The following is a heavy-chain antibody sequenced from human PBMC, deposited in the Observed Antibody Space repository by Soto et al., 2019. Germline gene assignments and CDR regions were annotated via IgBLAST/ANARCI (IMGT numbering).Heavy chain of an antibody. CDR1: GGSFSGYY. CDR3: ARHEMVRGVINAFDI. J-gene: IGHJ3*02. Sequence: SETLSLTCAVYGGSFSGYYWSWIRQPPGKGLEWIGYIYYSGSTYYNPSLKSRVTISVDTSKNQFSLKLSSVTAADTAVYYCARHEMVRGVINAFDIWGQGTMVTVSS. CDR2: IYYSGST. V-gene: IGHV4-34*01. D-gene: IGHD3-10*01.